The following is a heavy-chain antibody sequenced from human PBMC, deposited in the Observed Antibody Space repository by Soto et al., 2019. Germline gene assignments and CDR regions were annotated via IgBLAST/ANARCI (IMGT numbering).Heavy chain of an antibody. V-gene: IGHV4-39*07. CDR2: IYYSGST. CDR3: AGAAHASRGFRRFDS. Sequence: SETLSLTCTVSGDSMSSSNYHWGWIRQPPGKGLEWIGSIYYSGSTYYNPSLKSRVTISVDTSKNQFSLKLSSVTAADTAVYYSAGAAHASRGFRRFDSWGQGALVTVSS. J-gene: IGHJ5*01. D-gene: IGHD2-8*01. CDR1: GDSMSSSNYH.